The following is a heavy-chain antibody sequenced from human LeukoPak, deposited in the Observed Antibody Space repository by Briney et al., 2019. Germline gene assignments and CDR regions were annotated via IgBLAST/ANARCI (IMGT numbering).Heavy chain of an antibody. CDR3: APRELRANWFDP. Sequence: ASVKVSCEASGGTFSSYAISWVRQAPGQGLEWMGGIIPIFGTANYAQKFQGRVTITADESTSTAYMELSSLRSEDTAVYYCAPRELRANWFDPWGQGTLVTVSS. J-gene: IGHJ5*02. D-gene: IGHD1-26*01. CDR1: GGTFSSYA. V-gene: IGHV1-69*01. CDR2: IIPIFGTA.